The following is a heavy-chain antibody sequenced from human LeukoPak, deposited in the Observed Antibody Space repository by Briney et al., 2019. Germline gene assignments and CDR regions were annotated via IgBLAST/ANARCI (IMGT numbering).Heavy chain of an antibody. CDR2: INQDGSEK. CDR3: TKERRVSS. V-gene: IGHV3-7*01. J-gene: IGHJ4*02. CDR1: GFTFSSYW. Sequence: TGGSLRLSCAASGFTFSSYWMSWVRQAPGKGLEWVANINQDGSEKYYVDSVKGRFTISRDNAKNSLYLQMNSLGAEDTAVYCTKERRVSSWGQGTLVTVSS.